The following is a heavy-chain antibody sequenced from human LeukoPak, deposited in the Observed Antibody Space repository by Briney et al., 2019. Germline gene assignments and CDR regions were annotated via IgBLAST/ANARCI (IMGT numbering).Heavy chain of an antibody. CDR3: ARLYDYGSGSYYSLDY. Sequence: SETLSLTCTVSGGSISSYYWSWIRQPPGKGLEWIGYIYYSGSTNYSPSLKSRVTISVDTSKNQFSLKLSSVTAADTAVYYCARLYDYGSGSYYSLDYWGQGTLVTVSS. CDR2: IYYSGST. CDR1: GGSISSYY. J-gene: IGHJ4*02. D-gene: IGHD3-10*01. V-gene: IGHV4-59*08.